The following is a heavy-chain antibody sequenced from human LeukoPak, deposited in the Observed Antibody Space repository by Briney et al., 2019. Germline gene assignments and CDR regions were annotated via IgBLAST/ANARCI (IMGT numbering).Heavy chain of an antibody. V-gene: IGHV3-53*04. J-gene: IGHJ4*02. CDR1: GFNVSSNY. Sequence: PGGSLRLSCAASGFNVSSNYMGWVRQAPGKGPEWVSVLYSVGGTYYADSVQGRFTISRHNSRNTLYLQLNSLRPEDTAVYYCARGAYGGPFDCWGQGTLVTVSS. D-gene: IGHD4/OR15-4a*01. CDR3: ARGAYGGPFDC. CDR2: LYSVGGT.